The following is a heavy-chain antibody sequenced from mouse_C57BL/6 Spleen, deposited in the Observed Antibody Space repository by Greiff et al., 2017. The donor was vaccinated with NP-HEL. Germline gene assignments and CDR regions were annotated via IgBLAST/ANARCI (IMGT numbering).Heavy chain of an antibody. CDR1: GYTFTDYY. V-gene: IGHV1-19*01. Sequence: EVQLQQSGPVLVKPGASVKMSCKASGYTFTDYYMNWVKQSHGKSLEWIGVINPYNGGTSYNQKFKGKATLTVDKSSSTAYMELNSLTSEDSAVYYCARRGAYYYGLTGTSGFDYWGQGTTLTVSS. D-gene: IGHD1-1*01. J-gene: IGHJ2*01. CDR2: INPYNGGT. CDR3: ARRGAYYYGLTGTSGFDY.